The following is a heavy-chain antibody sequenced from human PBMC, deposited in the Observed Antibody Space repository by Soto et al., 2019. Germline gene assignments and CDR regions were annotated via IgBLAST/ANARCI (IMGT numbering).Heavy chain of an antibody. CDR1: RFIFRNYA. Sequence: GGSLRLSCAASRFIFRNYAMTWVRQAPGKGLEWVSAIGGSGDSTYSAESVKGRFTISRDNSKNTLYLQMNSLRAEDTAVYYCAKEDGGNFLYAFDIWGQGTMVTVSS. V-gene: IGHV3-23*01. CDR2: IGGSGDST. J-gene: IGHJ3*02. CDR3: AKEDGGNFLYAFDI. D-gene: IGHD2-21*01.